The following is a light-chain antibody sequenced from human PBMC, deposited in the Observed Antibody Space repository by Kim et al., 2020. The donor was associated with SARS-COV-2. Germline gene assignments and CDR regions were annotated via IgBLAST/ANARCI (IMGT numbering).Light chain of an antibody. CDR2: AAS. CDR3: QKYNSAPRT. J-gene: IGKJ1*01. Sequence: DIQMTQSPASLSASVGDRVTITCRASQAISNYLAWYQQKPGQVPRLLIYAASNLQSGVPSRFSGSGSGTDFTLTISSLQPEDVATYYCQKYNSAPRTFGQGTKVDIK. CDR1: QAISNY. V-gene: IGKV1-27*01.